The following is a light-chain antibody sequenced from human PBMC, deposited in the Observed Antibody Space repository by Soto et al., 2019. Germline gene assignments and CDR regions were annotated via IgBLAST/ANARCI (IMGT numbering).Light chain of an antibody. Sequence: EIVLSQSPATLSLSPGDRATLSCRAGQSVSSYLAWYQQKPGQAPRLLIYDASDRATGIPARFSGSGSGTDFTLTISSLEPEDFAVYYCQQRSNWPRTFGQGTKVEIK. J-gene: IGKJ1*01. CDR2: DAS. V-gene: IGKV3-11*01. CDR3: QQRSNWPRT. CDR1: QSVSSY.